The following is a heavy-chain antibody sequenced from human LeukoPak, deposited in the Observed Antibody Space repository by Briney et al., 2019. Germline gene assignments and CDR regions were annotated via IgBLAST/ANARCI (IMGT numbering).Heavy chain of an antibody. D-gene: IGHD3-9*01. Sequence: SETLSLTCTVSGCSISSSSYDWGGIRQPPGKGLEWIGSIYYSGSTYYNPSLKSRVTISVDTSKNQLSLKLSSVTAADTAVYSCARLDWLSGTWFDYWGQGTLVTVSS. J-gene: IGHJ4*02. CDR2: IYYSGST. CDR1: GCSISSSSYD. CDR3: ARLDWLSGTWFDY. V-gene: IGHV4-39*01.